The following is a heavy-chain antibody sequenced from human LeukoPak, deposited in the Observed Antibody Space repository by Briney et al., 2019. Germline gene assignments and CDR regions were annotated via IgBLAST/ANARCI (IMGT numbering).Heavy chain of an antibody. V-gene: IGHV4-59*01. D-gene: IGHD6-19*01. Sequence: SETLSLTCTVSGGSISGYYWTWIRQPPGKGLEWIGDIHYSGSTNYNPSLKSRVTMSVDTSKRQFALKLSSVTAADTAVYYCARAGISVAGSRYYFDYWGQGTLVTVSS. CDR1: GGSISGYY. CDR2: IHYSGST. J-gene: IGHJ4*02. CDR3: ARAGISVAGSRYYFDY.